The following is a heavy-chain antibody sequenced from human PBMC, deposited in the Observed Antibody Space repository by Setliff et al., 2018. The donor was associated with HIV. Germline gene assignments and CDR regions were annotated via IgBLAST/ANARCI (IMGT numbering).Heavy chain of an antibody. CDR2: INHSGSGST. D-gene: IGHD2-15*01. Sequence: SETLSLTCAVYGGSFSGYYWSWIRQPPGKGLEWIGEINHSGSGSTNYNPSLKSRVTISVDGSKNQFSLKLSSVTAADTAVYYCVRVVDDAFDIWGQGTMVTVSS. V-gene: IGHV4-34*01. J-gene: IGHJ3*02. CDR3: VRVVDDAFDI. CDR1: GGSFSGYY.